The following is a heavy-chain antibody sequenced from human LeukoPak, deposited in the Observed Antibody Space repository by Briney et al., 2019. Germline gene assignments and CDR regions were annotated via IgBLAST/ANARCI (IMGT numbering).Heavy chain of an antibody. J-gene: IGHJ4*02. CDR2: INPNSGGT. V-gene: IGHV1-2*02. CDR3: ARTDSSGWYGDY. Sequence: GASVKVSCKASGYTFTSYGISWVRQAPGQGLEWMGWINPNSGGTNYAQKFQGRVTMTRDTSISTAYMELSRLRSDDTAEYYCARTDSSGWYGDYWGQGTLVTVSS. D-gene: IGHD6-19*01. CDR1: GYTFTSYG.